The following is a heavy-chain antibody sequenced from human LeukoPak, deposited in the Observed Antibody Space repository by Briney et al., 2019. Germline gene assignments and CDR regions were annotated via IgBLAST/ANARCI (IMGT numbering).Heavy chain of an antibody. V-gene: IGHV1-69*04. CDR3: AREGEDVEMAN. CDR2: IIPIFGIA. CDR1: VGTFSSYA. Sequence: GSSLRVSCKASVGTFSSYAISWVRQAPGQGLEWMGRIIPIFGIANYAQKFQGRVTITADKSTSTAYMELSSLRSEDTAVYYCAREGEDVEMANWGQGTLVTVSS. J-gene: IGHJ4*02. D-gene: IGHD5-24*01.